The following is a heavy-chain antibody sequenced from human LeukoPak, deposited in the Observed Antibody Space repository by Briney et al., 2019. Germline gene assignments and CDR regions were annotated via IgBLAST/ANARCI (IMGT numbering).Heavy chain of an antibody. D-gene: IGHD2-15*01. CDR1: GYSFTSYW. CDR3: AGGYCSGGSCYWFDP. V-gene: IGHV5-51*03. CDR2: IYPGDSDT. J-gene: IGHJ5*02. Sequence: GESLKTPCKGSGYSFTSYWIGWGRQMPGKGLGWMGIIYPGDSDTRYSPPFQGQVTISADKSISTAYLQWSSLKASDTAMYYCAGGYCSGGSCYWFDPWGQGTLVTVSS.